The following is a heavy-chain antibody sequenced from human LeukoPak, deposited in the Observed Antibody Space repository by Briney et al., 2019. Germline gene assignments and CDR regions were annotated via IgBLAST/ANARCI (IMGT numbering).Heavy chain of an antibody. CDR2: VFYNGRT. V-gene: IGHV4-59*08. CDR1: GGSLTGYY. D-gene: IGHD6-19*01. CDR3: ARHIAVSYDAFDL. Sequence: SETLSLTCTVSGGSLTGYYWSWIRQPPGKGLEWIGYVFYNGRTLYNPSLRSRVTISVDTSMTQFSLKLTSVTAADTAVYYCARHIAVSYDAFDLWGRGTMVSVSS. J-gene: IGHJ3*01.